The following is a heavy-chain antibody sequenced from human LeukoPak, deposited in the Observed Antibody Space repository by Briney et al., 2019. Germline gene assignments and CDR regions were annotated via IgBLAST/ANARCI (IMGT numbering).Heavy chain of an antibody. CDR3: ARKRHRYVDS. CDR1: GFNFSDYY. Sequence: GGSLRLSCAASGFNFSDYYMTWIRQSPGKGLEWVSFISSSGSRIFYADSVKGRFTLSRYNAKNSLFLQMNNLRAEDTAVYYCARKRHRYVDSWGQGTLVTVSS. V-gene: IGHV3-11*04. CDR2: ISSSGSRI. J-gene: IGHJ4*02. D-gene: IGHD2-15*01.